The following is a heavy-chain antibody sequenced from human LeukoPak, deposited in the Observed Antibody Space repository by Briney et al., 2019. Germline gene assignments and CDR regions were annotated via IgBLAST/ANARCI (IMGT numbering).Heavy chain of an antibody. J-gene: IGHJ4*02. CDR1: GDSISSDY. D-gene: IGHD6-19*01. CDR2: IYYSGST. V-gene: IGHV4-59*08. CDR3: ARFATGGLYYFDY. Sequence: SETLSLTCNVSGDSISSDYWSWIRQPPGKGLEWIGHIYYSGSTNYNPSLKSRVTISVDTSKNQFSLKLISVTAADTAVYYCARFATGGLYYFDYWGQGTLVIVSS.